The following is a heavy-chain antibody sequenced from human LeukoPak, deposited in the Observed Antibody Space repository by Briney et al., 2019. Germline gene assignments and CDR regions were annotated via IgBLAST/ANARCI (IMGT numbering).Heavy chain of an antibody. CDR1: GGSFSSYY. CDR2: INHSGST. Sequence: SETLSLTCAVYGGSFSSYYWSWIRQPPGKGLEWIGEINHSGSTNYNPSLKSRVTISVDTSKNQFSLKLSSVTAADTAVYYCARGLGYCSGGSCYVEYWGQGTLVTVSS. J-gene: IGHJ4*02. V-gene: IGHV4-34*01. D-gene: IGHD2-15*01. CDR3: ARGLGYCSGGSCYVEY.